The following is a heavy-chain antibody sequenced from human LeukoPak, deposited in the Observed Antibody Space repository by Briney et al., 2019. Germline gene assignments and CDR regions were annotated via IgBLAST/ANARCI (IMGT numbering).Heavy chain of an antibody. V-gene: IGHV2-70*19. J-gene: IGHJ4*02. CDR3: ARMVVSTARGNYFDY. Sequence: SGPALVKPTQTLTLTCAFSGFSLSTTGMCVTWVRQPPGKALEWLARIDWDDDKHYSTSLQTRLTISKDTAKSQVVLTMTNMDPADAGTYYCARMVVSTARGNYFDYWGQGTLVTVSS. D-gene: IGHD2-15*01. CDR2: IDWDDDK. CDR1: GFSLSTTGMC.